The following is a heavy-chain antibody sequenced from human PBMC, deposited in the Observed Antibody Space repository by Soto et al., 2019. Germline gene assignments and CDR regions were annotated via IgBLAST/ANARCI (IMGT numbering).Heavy chain of an antibody. CDR1: GYTFTSYG. D-gene: IGHD3-16*02. J-gene: IGHJ4*02. CDR3: ARVGNYDYVWGSYRPKYYFDY. V-gene: IGHV1-18*01. Sequence: ASVKVSCKASGYTFTSYGISWVRQAPGQGLEWMGWISAYNGNTNYAQKLQGRVTMTTDTSTSTAYMELRSLRSDDTAVYYCARVGNYDYVWGSYRPKYYFDYWGQGTLVTVSS. CDR2: ISAYNGNT.